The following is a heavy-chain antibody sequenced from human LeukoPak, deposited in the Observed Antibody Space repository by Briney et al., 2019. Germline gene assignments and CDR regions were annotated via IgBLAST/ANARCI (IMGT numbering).Heavy chain of an antibody. D-gene: IGHD2-15*01. CDR1: GYTFTGYY. V-gene: IGHV1-2*02. CDR3: ARDGPLAGWFDP. Sequence: ASVKVSCKASGYTFTGYYMHWVRQAPGQGLEWMGWINPNSGGTNYARKFQGRVTMTRDTSISTAYMELSRLRSDDTAVYYCARDGPLAGWFDPWGQGTLVTVSS. J-gene: IGHJ5*02. CDR2: INPNSGGT.